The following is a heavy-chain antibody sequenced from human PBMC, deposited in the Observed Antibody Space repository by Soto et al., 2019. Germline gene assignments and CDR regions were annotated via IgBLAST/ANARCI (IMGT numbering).Heavy chain of an antibody. Sequence: PGGSLRLSCAASGFTFDDYAMHWVRQAPGKGLEWVSGISWNSGSIGYADSVKGRFTISRDNAKNSLYLQVNSLRAEDTAVYYCARVGGQLVPGFDYWGQGTLVTVSS. CDR1: GFTFDDYA. CDR2: ISWNSGSI. CDR3: ARVGGQLVPGFDY. D-gene: IGHD6-6*01. J-gene: IGHJ4*02. V-gene: IGHV3-9*01.